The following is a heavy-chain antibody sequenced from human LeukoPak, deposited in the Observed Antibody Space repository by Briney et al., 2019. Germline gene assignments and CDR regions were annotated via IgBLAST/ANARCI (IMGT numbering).Heavy chain of an antibody. CDR1: GGSISSSSYY. J-gene: IGHJ4*02. V-gene: IGHV3-7*01. Sequence: ETLSLTCTVSGGSISSSSYYWGWIRQPPGKGLEWVANIKQDGSEKYYVDSVKGRFTISRDNAKNSLYLQMNSLRAEDTAVYYCARAGDLYDSSGSILDYWGQGTLVTVSS. D-gene: IGHD3-22*01. CDR3: ARAGDLYDSSGSILDY. CDR2: IKQDGSEK.